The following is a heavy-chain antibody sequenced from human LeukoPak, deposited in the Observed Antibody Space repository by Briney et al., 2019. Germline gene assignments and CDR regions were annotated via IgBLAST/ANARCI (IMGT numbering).Heavy chain of an antibody. D-gene: IGHD3-10*01. Sequence: GGSLRLSCAASGFNIGSYWMNWVRHGPGKGLVWVARISSDGKSIIYADSVKGRFTISRDNSKNTLYLQMDSLRAEDTAVYYCASASSESYYWALDYWGQGTLVTVSS. CDR1: GFNIGSYW. CDR2: ISSDGKSI. J-gene: IGHJ4*02. V-gene: IGHV3-74*01. CDR3: ASASSESYYWALDY.